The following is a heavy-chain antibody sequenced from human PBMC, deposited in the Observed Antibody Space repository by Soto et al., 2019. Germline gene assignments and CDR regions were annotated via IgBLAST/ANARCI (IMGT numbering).Heavy chain of an antibody. D-gene: IGHD3-3*01. J-gene: IGHJ4*02. CDR3: ARDYVTIFGVVIPFDY. CDR1: GYSFTSYA. CDR2: INACNGNT. V-gene: IGHV1-3*01. Sequence: XSVKVTCNAAGYSFTSYAMHWGRQAPGQRLEWMGWINACNGNTKYSQKFQGRVTITRDTSASTAYMELSSLRSEDTAVYYCARDYVTIFGVVIPFDYWGQRTLVTVSS.